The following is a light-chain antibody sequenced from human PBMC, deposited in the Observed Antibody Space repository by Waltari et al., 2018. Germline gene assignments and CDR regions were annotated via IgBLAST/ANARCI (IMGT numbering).Light chain of an antibody. Sequence: QLVLTQSPSASASLGASVKLTCTLDSGHSSNIVASLQQQPEEGPRYLMKINSDGSHSKGDEIPDRFSGSSSGSERYLTSSRVQSEDEADYYCPTGGHGTWVFGGGTKLTVL. V-gene: IGLV4-69*01. CDR3: PTGGHGTWV. CDR1: SGHSSNI. CDR2: INSDGSH. J-gene: IGLJ3*02.